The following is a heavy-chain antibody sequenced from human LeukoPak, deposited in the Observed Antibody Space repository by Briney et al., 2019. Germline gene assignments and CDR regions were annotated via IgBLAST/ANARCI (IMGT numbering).Heavy chain of an antibody. Sequence: SETLSLTCAVYGGSFSGYYWSWIRQPPGKGLEWIGEINHSGRTNYNPSLKSRVTISVDTSKNQFSLNLNSVPAADTVVYYCARAAEPTVIGYWGQGTLVTVSS. D-gene: IGHD4-17*01. CDR1: GGSFSGYY. V-gene: IGHV4-34*01. CDR2: INHSGRT. J-gene: IGHJ4*02. CDR3: ARAAEPTVIGY.